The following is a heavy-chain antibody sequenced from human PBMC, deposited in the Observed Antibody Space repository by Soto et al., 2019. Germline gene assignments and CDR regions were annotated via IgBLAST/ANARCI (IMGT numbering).Heavy chain of an antibody. V-gene: IGHV1-69*06. D-gene: IGHD3-9*01. CDR3: ASMYRYYDILTGYPDY. CDR1: GGTFSSYA. CDR2: IIPIFGTA. J-gene: IGHJ4*02. Sequence: SVKVSCKASGGTFSSYAISWVRQAPGQGLEWMGGIIPIFGTANYAQKFQGRVTITADKSTSTAYMELSSLRSEDTAVYYCASMYRYYDILTGYPDYWGQGTMVTVSA.